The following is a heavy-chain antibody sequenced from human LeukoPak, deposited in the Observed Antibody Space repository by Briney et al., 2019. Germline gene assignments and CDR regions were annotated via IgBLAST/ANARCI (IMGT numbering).Heavy chain of an antibody. Sequence: PSETLSLTCAVYGGSFSGYYWSWIRQPPGKGLEWIGEINNSGSTNYNPSLKSRVTLSVDTSKNQSSLKLSSVTAADTALYYCARDSLLPSAMGYYYMDVWGKGTTVTVSS. CDR2: INNSGST. CDR3: ARDSLLPSAMGYYYMDV. V-gene: IGHV4-34*01. CDR1: GGSFSGYY. D-gene: IGHD2-2*01. J-gene: IGHJ6*03.